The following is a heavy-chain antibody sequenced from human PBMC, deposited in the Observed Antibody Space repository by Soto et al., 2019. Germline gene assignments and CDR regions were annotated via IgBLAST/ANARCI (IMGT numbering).Heavy chain of an antibody. D-gene: IGHD5-12*01. J-gene: IGHJ4*02. CDR2: ITVGGAQK. Sequence: EVKLLEAGGALVQPGGSLRLSCEASGFTFIDHDMSWVRQAPGKGLEWVSSITVGGAQKDYGQSVKGRFTISRDNSNNTWFRQRDSLQVENTAMYFWTRMPGGGGQRFFDSWGQGTVVTVSS. V-gene: IGHV3-23*01. CDR3: TRMPGGGGQRFFDS. CDR1: GFTFIDHD.